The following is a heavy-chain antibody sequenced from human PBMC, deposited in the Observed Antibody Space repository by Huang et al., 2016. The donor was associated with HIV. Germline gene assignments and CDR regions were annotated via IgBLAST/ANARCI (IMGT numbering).Heavy chain of an antibody. D-gene: IGHD3-22*01. CDR1: GGTFSSYA. CDR3: ARARGYYDSSVSYYFDY. Sequence: QVQLVQSGAEVKKPGSSVKVSCKASGGTFSSYAISWVRQAPGQGLEWMGGIIPSFGTANYAQKFQVRVTITADESTSTAYMELSSLRSEDTAVYYCARARGYYDSSVSYYFDYWGQGTLVTVSS. V-gene: IGHV1-69*13. CDR2: IIPSFGTA. J-gene: IGHJ4*02.